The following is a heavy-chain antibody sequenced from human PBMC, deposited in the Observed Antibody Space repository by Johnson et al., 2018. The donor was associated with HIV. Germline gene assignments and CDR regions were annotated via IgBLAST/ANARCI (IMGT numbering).Heavy chain of an antibody. CDR2: ISGSGGST. CDR3: TTDLEWELLHDAFDI. Sequence: VQLVESGGGLVQPGGSLRVSCAASGFTVSDNYMSWVRQAPGKGLEWVSAISGSGGSTYYADSVKGRFTISRDNSKNTLYLQMNSLKTEDTAVYYCTTDLEWELLHDAFDIWGQGTMVTVSS. V-gene: IGHV3-23*04. CDR1: GFTVSDNY. D-gene: IGHD1-26*01. J-gene: IGHJ3*02.